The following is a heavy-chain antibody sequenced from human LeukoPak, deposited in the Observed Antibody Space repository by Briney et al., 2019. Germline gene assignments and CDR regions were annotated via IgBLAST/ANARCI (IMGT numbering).Heavy chain of an antibody. CDR2: IKQDGSEK. Sequence: GGSLRLTCATSGFTFSSYWMSWVRQAPGKGLEWVANIKQDGSEKYYVDSVKGRLTISRDNAKSSLYLQMNSLRAEDTAVYYCANGDGFDYWGQGTLVTVSS. CDR3: ANGDGFDY. CDR1: GFTFSSYW. D-gene: IGHD5-24*01. J-gene: IGHJ4*02. V-gene: IGHV3-7*01.